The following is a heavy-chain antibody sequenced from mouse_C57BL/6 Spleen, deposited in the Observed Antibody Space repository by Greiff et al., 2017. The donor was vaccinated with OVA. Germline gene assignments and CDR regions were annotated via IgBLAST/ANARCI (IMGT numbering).Heavy chain of an antibody. J-gene: IGHJ2*01. Sequence: QVQLQQPGAELVRPGSSVKLSCKASGYTFTSYWMLWVKQRPIQGLEWIGNIDPSDSETHYNQKFKDKATLTVDKSSSTAYMQLSSLTSEDSAVYYCARFYDGYYADYFDYWGQGTTLTVSS. V-gene: IGHV1-52*01. CDR2: IDPSDSET. CDR3: ARFYDGYYADYFDY. D-gene: IGHD2-3*01. CDR1: GYTFTSYW.